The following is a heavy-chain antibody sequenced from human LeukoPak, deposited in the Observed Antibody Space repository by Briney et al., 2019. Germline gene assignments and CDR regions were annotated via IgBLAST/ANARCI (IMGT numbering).Heavy chain of an antibody. CDR3: AILTFGGVYVS. CDR2: ISSSSSYI. CDR1: GFIFTNYF. D-gene: IGHD3-16*01. V-gene: IGHV3-21*01. Sequence: GGSLRLSCAASGFIFTNYFMNWVRQAPGKGLEWVSSISSSSSYIYYADSVKGRFTISRDNAKNSLYLQMNSLRAEDTAVYYCAILTFGGVYVSWGQGTLVTVSS. J-gene: IGHJ4*02.